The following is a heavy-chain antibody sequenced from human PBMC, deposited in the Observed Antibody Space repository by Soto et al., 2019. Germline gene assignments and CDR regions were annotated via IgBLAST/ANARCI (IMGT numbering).Heavy chain of an antibody. V-gene: IGHV3-30-3*01. J-gene: IGHJ2*01. D-gene: IGHD5-18*01. CDR3: ARDPLWGTAMVLWYFDL. CDR2: ISYDGSNK. Sequence: GGSLRLSCAASGFTFSTYAIHWVRQAPAKGLEWVGVISYDGSNKYYADSVKGRFTISRDNSKNTLYLQMNSLRAEDTAVYYCARDPLWGTAMVLWYFDLWGRGTLVTVSS. CDR1: GFTFSTYA.